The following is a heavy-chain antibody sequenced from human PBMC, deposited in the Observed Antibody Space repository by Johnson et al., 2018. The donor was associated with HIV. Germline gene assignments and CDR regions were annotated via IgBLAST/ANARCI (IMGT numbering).Heavy chain of an antibody. J-gene: IGHJ3*01. CDR3: ARDSYNFWSGYNPFDV. CDR1: GFTFSSYW. V-gene: IGHV3-7*05. CDR2: IKQDGSEK. Sequence: EVQLVESGGGVVQPGGSLRLSCAASGFTFSSYWMSWVRQAPGKGLEWVANIKQDGSEKYYVDSVKGRFTISRDNAKNSLYLQMNSLRAEDAAVYYCARDSYNFWSGYNPFDVWAKGQWSPSLQ. D-gene: IGHD3-3*01.